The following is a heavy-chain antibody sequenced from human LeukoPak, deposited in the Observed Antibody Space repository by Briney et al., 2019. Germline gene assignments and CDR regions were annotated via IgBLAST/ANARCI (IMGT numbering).Heavy chain of an antibody. CDR1: GYTFTGYY. CDR3: ARAGHYDSSGYVDY. J-gene: IGHJ4*02. V-gene: IGHV1-2*04. Sequence: ASVKVSCKASGYTFTGYYMHWVGQAPGQGLEWMGWINPNSGGTNYAQKFQGWVTMTSDTSISTAYMELTRLTSDDTAVYYCARAGHYDSSGYVDYWGQGTLVTVSS. D-gene: IGHD3-22*01. CDR2: INPNSGGT.